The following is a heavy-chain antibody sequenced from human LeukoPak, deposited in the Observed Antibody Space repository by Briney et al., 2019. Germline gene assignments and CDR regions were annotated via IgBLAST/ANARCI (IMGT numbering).Heavy chain of an antibody. V-gene: IGHV4-4*07. CDR3: ARDRSGSYSSSYWFDP. Sequence: PSETLSLTCTVSGGSISTYYWSWIRQPAGKGLEWIGRIYNTGSTNYNPSLKRRVIMPVDTSKNQFSLKLSSVTAADTAVYYCARDRSGSYSSSYWFDPWGQGTLVSVSS. CDR1: GGSISTYY. D-gene: IGHD6-6*01. CDR2: IYNTGST. J-gene: IGHJ5*02.